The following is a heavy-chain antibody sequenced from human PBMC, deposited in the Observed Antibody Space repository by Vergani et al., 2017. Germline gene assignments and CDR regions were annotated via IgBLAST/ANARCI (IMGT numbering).Heavy chain of an antibody. J-gene: IGHJ1*01. Sequence: QVHLVESGGGVVQPGRSLRLSWVVSGCTSSYYGMHWVRQAPGKGLEWVAVISYDGTQKYYADSVKGRFTISRDNSKTTLYLQMNSLRTEDTAVYYCATKSCGTPGCQIGYFREWGQGTLVTVSS. CDR1: GCTSSYYG. D-gene: IGHD1-1*01. V-gene: IGHV3-30*03. CDR3: ATKSCGTPGCQIGYFRE. CDR2: ISYDGTQK.